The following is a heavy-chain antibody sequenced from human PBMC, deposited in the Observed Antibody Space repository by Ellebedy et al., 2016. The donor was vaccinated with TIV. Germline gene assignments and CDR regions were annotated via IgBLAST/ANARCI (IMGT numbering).Heavy chain of an antibody. CDR1: GNTFTNYD. Sequence: AASVKVSCKASGNTFTNYDFNWVRQATGQGLEWMGWMNPNSGETAYAQKFQGRVTMTRDTSISTAYMELSSLTSEDTAVYYCARGRGDYAHPTFAVPTYWGQGTLVTVSS. D-gene: IGHD4-17*01. CDR3: ARGRGDYAHPTFAVPTY. V-gene: IGHV1-8*01. CDR2: MNPNSGET. J-gene: IGHJ4*02.